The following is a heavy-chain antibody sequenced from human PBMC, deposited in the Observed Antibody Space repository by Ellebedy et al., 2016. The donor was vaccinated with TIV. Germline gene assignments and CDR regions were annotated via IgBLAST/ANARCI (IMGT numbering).Heavy chain of an antibody. CDR3: AKDGPRYCSGGSCYSIYWYFQH. V-gene: IGHV3-23*01. Sequence: GESLKISXAASGFTFSSYAMSWVRQAPGKGLEWVSAISGSGGSTYYADSVKGRFTISRDNSKNTLYLQMNSLRAEDTAVYYCAKDGPRYCSGGSCYSIYWYFQHWGQGTLVTVSS. J-gene: IGHJ1*01. CDR2: ISGSGGST. D-gene: IGHD2-15*01. CDR1: GFTFSSYA.